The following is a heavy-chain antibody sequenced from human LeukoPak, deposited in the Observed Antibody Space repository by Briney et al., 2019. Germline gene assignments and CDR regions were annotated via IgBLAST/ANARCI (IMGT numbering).Heavy chain of an antibody. Sequence: SETLSLTCTVSVGSISRGDYSWSWIRQHPGKGLEWIGYIYYSGSTYYNPSLKSRVTISVDTSKNQFSLKLSSVTAADSAVYYCARVTNTGLIDYWGQGTLVTVSS. CDR2: IYYSGST. D-gene: IGHD1-14*01. J-gene: IGHJ4*02. V-gene: IGHV4-31*03. CDR3: ARVTNTGLIDY. CDR1: VGSISRGDYS.